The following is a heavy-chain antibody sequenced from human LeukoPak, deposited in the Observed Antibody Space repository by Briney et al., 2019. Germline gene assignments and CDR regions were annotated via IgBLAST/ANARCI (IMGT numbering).Heavy chain of an antibody. J-gene: IGHJ3*02. CDR2: ISSNGGST. Sequence: GGSLRLSCSASGFTFSSYAMHWVRQAPGKGLEYVSAISSNGGSTFYADSVKGRFTISRDNSKNTLYLQMSSLRAEDTAVYYCVKGGDTAMVPDAFDIWGQGTMVTVSS. V-gene: IGHV3-64D*06. D-gene: IGHD5-18*01. CDR1: GFTFSSYA. CDR3: VKGGDTAMVPDAFDI.